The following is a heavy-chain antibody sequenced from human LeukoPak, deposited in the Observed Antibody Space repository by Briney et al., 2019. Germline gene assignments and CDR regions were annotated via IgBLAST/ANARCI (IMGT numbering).Heavy chain of an antibody. D-gene: IGHD1-26*01. Sequence: GGPLRLSCAASGFTFSSYWMSWVRQAPGKGLEWVANIKQDGSEKYYVDSVKGRFTISRDNAKNSLYLQMNSLRAEDTAVYYCARRKVGATSGGYFDYWGQGTLVTVSS. CDR1: GFTFSSYW. CDR2: IKQDGSEK. J-gene: IGHJ4*02. CDR3: ARRKVGATSGGYFDY. V-gene: IGHV3-7*02.